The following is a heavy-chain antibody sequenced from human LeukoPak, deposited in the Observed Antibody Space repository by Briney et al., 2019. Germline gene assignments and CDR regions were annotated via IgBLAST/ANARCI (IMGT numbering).Heavy chain of an antibody. CDR3: ARRGAVAGRYLDY. Sequence: WETLFLTCTVSGCSISSSRYSWGCIPQPPGKGLEWIGSIYYSGSAYYNSSLKSRVTIFVDTSKNQFSLKLSSVTAAETAVYYCARRGAVAGRYLDYWGQGTLVTVSS. CDR2: IYYSGSA. V-gene: IGHV4-39*01. D-gene: IGHD6-19*01. CDR1: GCSISSSRYS. J-gene: IGHJ4*02.